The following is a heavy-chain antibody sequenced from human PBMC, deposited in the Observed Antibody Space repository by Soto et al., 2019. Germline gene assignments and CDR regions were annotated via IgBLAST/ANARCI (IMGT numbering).Heavy chain of an antibody. CDR2: INDRGSI. J-gene: IGHJ2*01. Sequence: QVQLQQWGAGPLRPLETLSLTCGVSGGSFSGYYWAWIRQSPGKGLEWIGEINDRGSINYTPSLTSRVSISVDKSKNHYSLDLRSVTAADTAVYYCARESHDILTGPPWVWYFDLWGRGTLVTVSS. CDR3: ARESHDILTGPPWVWYFDL. CDR1: GGSFSGYY. D-gene: IGHD3-9*01. V-gene: IGHV4-34*01.